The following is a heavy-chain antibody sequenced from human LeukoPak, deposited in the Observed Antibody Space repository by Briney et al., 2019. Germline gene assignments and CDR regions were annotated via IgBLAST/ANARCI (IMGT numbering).Heavy chain of an antibody. Sequence: PSETLSLTCAVYGGSFSGYYWSWIRQPPGKGPEWIGEINHSGSTNYNPSLKSRVTISVDTSKNQFSLKLSSVTAADTAVYYCARVVVPAARRWFDPWGQGTLVTVSS. D-gene: IGHD2-2*01. CDR2: INHSGST. CDR3: ARVVVPAARRWFDP. V-gene: IGHV4-34*01. CDR1: GGSFSGYY. J-gene: IGHJ5*02.